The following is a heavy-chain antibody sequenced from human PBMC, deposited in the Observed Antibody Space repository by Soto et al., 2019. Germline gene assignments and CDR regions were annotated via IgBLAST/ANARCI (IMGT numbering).Heavy chain of an antibody. CDR1: GGTLSRYA. CDR3: ARVIPAANSYGRGIYYYYYGMDV. D-gene: IGHD5-18*01. CDR2: IIPIFGTA. V-gene: IGHV1-69*01. J-gene: IGHJ6*02. Sequence: GASVEVSRKGSGGTLSRYASSRGRQAPGPRVEGMGGIIPIFGTANYAQKFQGRVTITADESTSTAYMELSSLRSEDTAVYYCARVIPAANSYGRGIYYYYYGMDVWGQGTTVTVSS.